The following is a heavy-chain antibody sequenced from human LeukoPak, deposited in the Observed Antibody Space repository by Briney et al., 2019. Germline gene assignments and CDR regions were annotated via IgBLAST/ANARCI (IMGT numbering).Heavy chain of an antibody. CDR3: ARTIIAAAEPWAFDI. CDR1: GGSITNYY. CDR2: IHYSGST. V-gene: IGHV4-59*01. Sequence: SETLSLTCTVSGGSITNYYWTWIRQPPGKGLEWIGYIHYSGSTNYNPSLKSRVTISVDTSKNQFSLKLSSVTAADTAVYYCARTIIAAAEPWAFDIWGQGTMVTVSS. D-gene: IGHD6-13*01. J-gene: IGHJ3*02.